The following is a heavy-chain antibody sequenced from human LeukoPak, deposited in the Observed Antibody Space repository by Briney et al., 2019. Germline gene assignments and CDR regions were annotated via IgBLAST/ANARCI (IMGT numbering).Heavy chain of an antibody. CDR1: GYTFTSYG. CDR3: ARDIQEIAYCGGDCYRQIDY. Sequence: ASVKVSCKASGYTFTSYGISWVRQAPGQGLEWMGWSSAYNGNTNYAQKLQGRVTMTTDTSTSTAYMELRSLRSDDTAVYYCARDIQEIAYCGGDCYRQIDYWGQGTLVTVSS. CDR2: SSAYNGNT. D-gene: IGHD2-21*02. V-gene: IGHV1-18*01. J-gene: IGHJ4*02.